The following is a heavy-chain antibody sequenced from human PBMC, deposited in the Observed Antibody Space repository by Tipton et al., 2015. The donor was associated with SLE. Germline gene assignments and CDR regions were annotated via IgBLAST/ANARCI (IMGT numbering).Heavy chain of an antibody. V-gene: IGHV4-59*01. CDR3: ARVGSSSWYGGWFDP. D-gene: IGHD6-13*01. J-gene: IGHJ5*02. CDR1: GGSFSGYY. Sequence: LRLSCAVYGGSFSGYYWSWIRQPPGKGLEWIGYIYYSGSTNYNPSLKSRVTISVDTSKNQFSLKLSSVTAADTAVYYCARVGSSSWYGGWFDPWGQGTLVTVSS. CDR2: IYYSGST.